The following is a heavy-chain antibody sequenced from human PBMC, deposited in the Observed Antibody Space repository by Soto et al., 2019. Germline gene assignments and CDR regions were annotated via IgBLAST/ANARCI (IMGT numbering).Heavy chain of an antibody. V-gene: IGHV4-59*08. J-gene: IGHJ6*03. CDR3: ASHYGDYYYMDV. CDR2: IYYSGST. D-gene: IGHD4-17*01. Sequence: SETLSLTCTVSVGSISSYYWSWIRQPPGKGLEWIGYIYYSGSTNYNPSLKSRVTISVDTSKNQFSLKLSSVTAADTAVYYCASHYGDYYYMDVWGKGTTVTVSS. CDR1: VGSISSYY.